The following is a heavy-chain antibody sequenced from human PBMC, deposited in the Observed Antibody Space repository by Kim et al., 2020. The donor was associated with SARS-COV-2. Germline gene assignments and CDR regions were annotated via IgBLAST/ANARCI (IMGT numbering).Heavy chain of an antibody. Sequence: GGSLRLSCSASGFIFNNYAMHWVRQAPGKGLQYVSSISGNGGSTYYADSVKGRFTISRDNSKNTLYLQMSSLRAEDTAVYHCVKALHITMIIDFDYWGQGTLVTVSS. CDR2: ISGNGGST. CDR1: GFIFNNYA. D-gene: IGHD3-22*01. CDR3: VKALHITMIIDFDY. V-gene: IGHV3-64D*06. J-gene: IGHJ4*02.